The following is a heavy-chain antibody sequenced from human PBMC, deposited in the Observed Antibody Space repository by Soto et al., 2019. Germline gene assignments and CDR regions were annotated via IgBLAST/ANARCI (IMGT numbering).Heavy chain of an antibody. D-gene: IGHD3-22*01. CDR1: GGTFSSYA. CDR2: IIPIFGTA. Sequence: SVKVSCKASGGTFSSYAISWVRQAPGQGLEWMGGIIPIFGTANYAQKFKGRVTITADESTSTAYMELSSLRSEDTAVYYCAREAPSPYYYDSSGYYYSSAFDIWGQGTMVTVSS. J-gene: IGHJ3*02. CDR3: AREAPSPYYYDSSGYYYSSAFDI. V-gene: IGHV1-69*13.